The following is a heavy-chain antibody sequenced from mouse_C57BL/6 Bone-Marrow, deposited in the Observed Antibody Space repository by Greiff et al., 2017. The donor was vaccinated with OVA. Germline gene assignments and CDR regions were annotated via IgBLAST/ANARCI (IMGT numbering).Heavy chain of an antibody. Sequence: QVQLQQSGAELARPGASVKLSCKASGYTFTSYGISWVKQRTGQGLEWIGEIYPRSGNTYYNEKFKGKATLTADKSSSTAYMELRSLTSEDSAVYFCARTYYYGSGRYFDVWGTGTTVTVSS. J-gene: IGHJ1*03. CDR3: ARTYYYGSGRYFDV. D-gene: IGHD1-1*01. CDR2: IYPRSGNT. V-gene: IGHV1-81*01. CDR1: GYTFTSYG.